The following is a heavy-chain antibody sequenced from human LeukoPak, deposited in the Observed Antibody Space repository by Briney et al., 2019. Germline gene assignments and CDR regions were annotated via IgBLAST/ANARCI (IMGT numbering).Heavy chain of an antibody. V-gene: IGHV3-48*04. CDR3: ARDNTYCSGSRCYDRFDY. D-gene: IGHD2-15*01. CDR2: IFSRSDTI. CDR1: GFSFDSYS. Sequence: GGSLRLSCAVSGFSFDSYSMSWIRQAPGKGLEWVSYIFSRSDTIYYADSVKGRFTISRDNAKNSLYLQMNGLTAEDTAVYYCARDNTYCSGSRCYDRFDYWGQGTLVTVSS. J-gene: IGHJ4*02.